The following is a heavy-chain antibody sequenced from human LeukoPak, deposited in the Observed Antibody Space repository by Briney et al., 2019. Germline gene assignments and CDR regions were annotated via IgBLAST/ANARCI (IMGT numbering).Heavy chain of an antibody. V-gene: IGHV4-59*01. CDR1: GGSISSYY. Sequence: SETLSLTCTVSGGSISSYYWSWIRQPPEKGLEWIGYIYYSGSTNYNPSLKSRVTISVDTSKNQFSLKLSSVTAADTAVYYCARDSPYSSGWYGPDYWGQGTLVTVSS. CDR3: ARDSPYSSGWYGPDY. D-gene: IGHD6-19*01. CDR2: IYYSGST. J-gene: IGHJ4*02.